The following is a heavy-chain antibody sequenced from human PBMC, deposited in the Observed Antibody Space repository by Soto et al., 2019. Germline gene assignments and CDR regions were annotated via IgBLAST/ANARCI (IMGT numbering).Heavy chain of an antibody. CDR1: GSGFMNYG. V-gene: IGHV1-18*01. D-gene: IGHD4-17*01. CDR3: ARGWDYTDYYGDF. Sequence: QVQLVQSGPEVKKSGASVKVSCKASGSGFMNYGISWVRQAPGQGLEWMGWISTYNGNTDYAQKFQDRVTMTADASINTAYMELRKLRSNDTAVYFCARGWDYTDYYGDFWGQGTLVTVSS. J-gene: IGHJ4*02. CDR2: ISTYNGNT.